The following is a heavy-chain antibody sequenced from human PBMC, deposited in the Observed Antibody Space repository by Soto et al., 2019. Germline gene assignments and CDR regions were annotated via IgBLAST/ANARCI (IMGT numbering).Heavy chain of an antibody. CDR1: GDSIIGYY. CDR3: ARRLSSGRLYNWFDT. V-gene: IGHV4-59*01. J-gene: IGHJ5*02. D-gene: IGHD3-22*01. CDR2: IYYTGST. Sequence: PLETLSLTCTVSGDSIIGYYWSWIRQPPGKGLEWVGYIYYTGSTNYNPSLKSRVTISVDTSKNQFSPKLSSLTAADTAVYYCARRLSSGRLYNWFDTWGQGTLVTVSS.